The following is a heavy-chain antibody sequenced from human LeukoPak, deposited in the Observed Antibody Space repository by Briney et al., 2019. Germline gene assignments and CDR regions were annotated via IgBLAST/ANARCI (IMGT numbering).Heavy chain of an antibody. D-gene: IGHD2-21*01. J-gene: IGHJ4*02. CDR2: INPNSGGT. CDR3: ARDRAYCGGDCYLDY. CDR1: GDTFTGYY. Sequence: ASVKVSWKASGDTFTGYYMHCVRQAPGQFLEWMGWINPNSGGTNYAQKFQGRVTMTRDTSISTAYMELSRLRSDDTAVYYCARDRAYCGGDCYLDYWGQGTLVTVSS. V-gene: IGHV1-2*02.